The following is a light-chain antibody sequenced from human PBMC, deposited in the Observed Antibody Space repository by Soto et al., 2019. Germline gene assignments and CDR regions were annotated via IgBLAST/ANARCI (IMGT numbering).Light chain of an antibody. J-gene: IGKJ1*01. CDR1: QIVSNNY. V-gene: IGKV3-20*01. Sequence: EIVLTQSPGTLSLSPGERATLSCSASQIVSNNYLAWYQQKPGQAPRLLIYGASNRATGIPDRFSGGGSGTDFTLTISSLEPEDFAVYYCQQYGGSPVTFGQGTKVDIK. CDR2: GAS. CDR3: QQYGGSPVT.